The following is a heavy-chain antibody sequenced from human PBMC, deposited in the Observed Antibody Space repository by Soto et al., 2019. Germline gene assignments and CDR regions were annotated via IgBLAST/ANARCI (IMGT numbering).Heavy chain of an antibody. Sequence: QVQLQESGPGLLKPSETLSLTCAVSGGSIGSYYWSWIRQPPGKGLEWIGYIYYSGSTNYNPSLKSRVTISLDTSKNQFSLNLNSVTAADTAVYYCAMGRGYYGSEFWGQGTLFTVSS. CDR2: IYYSGST. J-gene: IGHJ4*02. D-gene: IGHD3-10*01. CDR1: GGSIGSYY. V-gene: IGHV4-59*01. CDR3: AMGRGYYGSEF.